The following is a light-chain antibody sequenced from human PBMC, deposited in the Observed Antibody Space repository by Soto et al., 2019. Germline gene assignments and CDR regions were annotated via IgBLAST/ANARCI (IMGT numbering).Light chain of an antibody. CDR2: INSDGRH. CDR3: QTWATGIQV. CDR1: SGHSSYA. V-gene: IGLV4-69*02. J-gene: IGLJ3*02. Sequence: QLVLTQSPSASASLGASVKLTCTLSSGHSSYAIAWHQQQPEKGPRYLMKINSDGRHSKGDGIPDRFSGSSSGAERYLTISSLQAEDEGDYYCQTWATGIQVFGGGTKVTVL.